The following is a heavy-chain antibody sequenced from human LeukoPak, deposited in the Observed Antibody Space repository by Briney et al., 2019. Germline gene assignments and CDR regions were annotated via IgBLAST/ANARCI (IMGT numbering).Heavy chain of an antibody. J-gene: IGHJ5*02. CDR1: GYTFTSYY. Sequence: ASVKVSCKASGYTFTSYYMHWVRQAPGQGLEWMGIINPSGGSTSYAQKFQGRVTMTRDTSTSTVYMELSSLRSEDTAVYYCARAPRITMVRGKTYYWFDPWGQGTLVTVSS. D-gene: IGHD3-10*01. CDR2: INPSGGST. V-gene: IGHV1-46*01. CDR3: ARAPRITMVRGKTYYWFDP.